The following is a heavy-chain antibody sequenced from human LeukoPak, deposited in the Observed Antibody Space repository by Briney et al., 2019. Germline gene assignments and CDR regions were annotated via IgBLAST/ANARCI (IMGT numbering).Heavy chain of an antibody. CDR3: ARVADYGDYDYFDY. CDR2: ISSSGSTI. J-gene: IGHJ4*02. Sequence: GGSLRLSCAASGFTFSDYYMSWIRQAPGKGLEWASYISSSGSTIYYADSVKGRFTISRDNAKNSLYLQMNSLRAEGTAVYYCARVADYGDYDYFDYWGQGTLVTVSS. V-gene: IGHV3-11*04. D-gene: IGHD4-17*01. CDR1: GFTFSDYY.